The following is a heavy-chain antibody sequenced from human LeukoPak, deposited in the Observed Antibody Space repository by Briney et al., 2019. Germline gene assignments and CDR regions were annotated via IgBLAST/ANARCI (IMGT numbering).Heavy chain of an antibody. J-gene: IGHJ4*02. CDR1: EYTFTGYY. CDR2: INPNNGGT. V-gene: IGHV1-2*02. Sequence: ASVKVSCKASEYTFTGYYMHWVRQAPGQGLEWMGWINPNNGGTNYAQKFQGRVTMTRDTSISTAYMELSRLRSDDTAVYYCAKETTVAGFYPYFDYWGQGTLVTVSS. D-gene: IGHD6-19*01. CDR3: AKETTVAGFYPYFDY.